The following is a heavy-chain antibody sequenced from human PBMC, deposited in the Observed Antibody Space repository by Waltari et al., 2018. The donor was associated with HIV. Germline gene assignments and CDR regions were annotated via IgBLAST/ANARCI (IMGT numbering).Heavy chain of an antibody. V-gene: IGHV4-39*01. CDR1: GGSISSSTYY. J-gene: IGHJ2*01. CDR2: IYYSGST. CDR3: ARVQTGVDTAMVNRYFDL. D-gene: IGHD5-18*01. Sequence: QLQLQASGPGLVKPSETLSLTCTLSGGSISSSTYYWGSFRTPPGKGLEWIGSIYYSGSTYYNPSLKSRVTISVDTSKNQFSLKLSSVTAADTAVYYCARVQTGVDTAMVNRYFDLWGRGTLVTVSS.